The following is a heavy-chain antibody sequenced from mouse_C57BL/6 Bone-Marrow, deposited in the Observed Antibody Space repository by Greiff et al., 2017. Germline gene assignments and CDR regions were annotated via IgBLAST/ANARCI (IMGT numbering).Heavy chain of an antibody. J-gene: IGHJ3*01. Sequence: VHVKQPGAELVKPGASVKLSCKASGYTFTSYWMHWVKQRPGRGLEWIGRIDPSSGGTKYNEKFKSKATLTVDKPSSTAYMQLSSLTSEDSAVYYCARSEPYYYGSSPFAYWGQGTLVTVSA. V-gene: IGHV1-72*01. D-gene: IGHD1-1*01. CDR3: ARSEPYYYGSSPFAY. CDR1: GYTFTSYW. CDR2: IDPSSGGT.